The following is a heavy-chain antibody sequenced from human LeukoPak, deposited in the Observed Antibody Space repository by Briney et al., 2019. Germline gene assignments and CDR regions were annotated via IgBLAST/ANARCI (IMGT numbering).Heavy chain of an antibody. D-gene: IGHD1-1*01. CDR2: VFHSGLT. Sequence: PSETLSLTCNVSGDSLRGYFWSWIRQAPGKGLEWIGYVFHSGLTAYNPSLKSRVTISLDTSRSQFSLSLRSMTPADAAVYFCSTGPQRFDTWGQGIRVTVTS. J-gene: IGHJ5*02. V-gene: IGHV4-59*01. CDR3: STGPQRFDT. CDR1: GDSLRGYF.